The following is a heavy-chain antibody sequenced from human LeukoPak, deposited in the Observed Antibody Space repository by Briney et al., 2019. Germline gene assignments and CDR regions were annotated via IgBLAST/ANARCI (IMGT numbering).Heavy chain of an antibody. CDR1: GYTFTGYY. D-gene: IGHD1-26*01. CDR2: INPNSGGT. Sequence: ASVKVSCKASGYTFTGYYMHWVRQAPGQGLEWMGRINPNSGGTNYAQKFQGWVTMTRDTSISTAYMELSRLRSDDTAVYYCARSYSGSYYYLGDAFDIWGQGTMVTVSS. CDR3: ARSYSGSYYYLGDAFDI. J-gene: IGHJ3*02. V-gene: IGHV1-2*04.